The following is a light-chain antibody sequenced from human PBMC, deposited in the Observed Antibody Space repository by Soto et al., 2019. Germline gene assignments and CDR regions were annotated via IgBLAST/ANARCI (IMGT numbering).Light chain of an antibody. CDR1: QSVSSW. CDR3: QHYKSYFFT. Sequence: DIQMTQSPSTLSASVGDRVTITCRASQSVSSWLDWYQQKPGKAPKLLIYDASSLESGVPSRFSGSGSGTEFTLTISSLQPDDFATYYCQHYKSYFFTFGPGTKVEIK. CDR2: DAS. J-gene: IGKJ3*01. V-gene: IGKV1-5*01.